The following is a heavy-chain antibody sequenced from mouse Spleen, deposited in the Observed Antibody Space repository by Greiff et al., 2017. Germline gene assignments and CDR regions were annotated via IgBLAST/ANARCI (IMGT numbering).Heavy chain of an antibody. J-gene: IGHJ1*01. D-gene: IGHD2-1*01. Sequence: VQLKQSGAELVRPGASVKLSCTASGFNITDYYMHWVKQRPEQGLEWIGRIDPEDGDTEYAPKFQGKATMTADTSSNTAYLQLSSLTSEDTAVYYCTTDGNSHWYFDVWGAGTTVTVSS. CDR1: GFNITDYY. CDR3: TTDGNSHWYFDV. V-gene: IGHV14-1*01. CDR2: IDPEDGDT.